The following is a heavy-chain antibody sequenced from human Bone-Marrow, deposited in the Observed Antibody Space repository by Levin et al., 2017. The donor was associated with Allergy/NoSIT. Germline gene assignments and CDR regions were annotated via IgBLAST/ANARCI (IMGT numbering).Heavy chain of an antibody. V-gene: IGHV3-74*01. Sequence: GESLKISCAASGFTFSSYWMHWVRQAPGKGLVWVSRINSDGSSTSYADSVKGRFTISRDNAKNTLYLQMNSLRAEDTAVYYCARVGVVVPAAMGSWFDPWGQGTLVTVSS. D-gene: IGHD2-2*01. CDR2: INSDGSST. CDR1: GFTFSSYW. J-gene: IGHJ5*02. CDR3: ARVGVVVPAAMGSWFDP.